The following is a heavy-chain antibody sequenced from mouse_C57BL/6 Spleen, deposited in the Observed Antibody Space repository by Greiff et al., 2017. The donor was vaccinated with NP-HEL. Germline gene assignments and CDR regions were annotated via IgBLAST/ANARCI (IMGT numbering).Heavy chain of an antibody. Sequence: EVQLQQSGAELVRPGASVKLSCTASGFNIKDYYMHWVKQRPEQGLEWIGWIDPENGDTEYASKFQGKATITADTSSITAYLQLSSLTSEDTAVYYCTQKRYGYYAYFDYWGQGTTLTVSS. CDR1: GFNIKDYY. CDR3: TQKRYGYYAYFDY. D-gene: IGHD2-3*01. CDR2: IDPENGDT. J-gene: IGHJ2*01. V-gene: IGHV14-4*01.